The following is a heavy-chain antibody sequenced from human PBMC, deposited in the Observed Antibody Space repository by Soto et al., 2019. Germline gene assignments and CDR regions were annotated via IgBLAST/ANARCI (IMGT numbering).Heavy chain of an antibody. J-gene: IGHJ4*02. CDR2: IYHSGST. Sequence: SETLSLTYAVSGGSISSSNWWSWVRQPPGKGLEWIGEIYHSGSTNYNPSLKSRVTISVDKSKNQFSLKLSSVTAADTAVYYCARASAYYYDSSGYYVNWGQGTLVTVSS. CDR1: GGSISSSNW. V-gene: IGHV4-4*02. D-gene: IGHD3-22*01. CDR3: ARASAYYYDSSGYYVN.